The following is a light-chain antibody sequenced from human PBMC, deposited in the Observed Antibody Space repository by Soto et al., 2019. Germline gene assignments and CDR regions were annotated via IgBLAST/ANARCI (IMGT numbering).Light chain of an antibody. Sequence: QSALTQPPSVSGSPGQSVTISCTGTSSDVGSYNRVSWYQQPPGTAPKLMIYEVSNRPSGAPDRFSGSKSGNTASLTISGLQAEDEADYYCSSYTSSITYVFGTGTKVTVL. CDR1: SSDVGSYNR. J-gene: IGLJ1*01. CDR2: EVS. CDR3: SSYTSSITYV. V-gene: IGLV2-18*02.